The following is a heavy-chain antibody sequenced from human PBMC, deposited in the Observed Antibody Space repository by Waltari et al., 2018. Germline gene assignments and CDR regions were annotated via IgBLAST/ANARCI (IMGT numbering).Heavy chain of an antibody. J-gene: IGHJ4*02. Sequence: EVQVVESGGGLVQPGGSLKLSCATFGFSFRGSSIHWVRQTSGKGLEWVGRIRREPYNYATAYSASVKGRFTISRDDSKNTAFLQMNSLMTEDTAVYYCSGGEVTGTDFWGQGTLVTVSS. V-gene: IGHV3-73*01. CDR3: SGGEVTGTDF. CDR2: IRREPYNYAT. CDR1: GFSFRGSS. D-gene: IGHD6-19*01.